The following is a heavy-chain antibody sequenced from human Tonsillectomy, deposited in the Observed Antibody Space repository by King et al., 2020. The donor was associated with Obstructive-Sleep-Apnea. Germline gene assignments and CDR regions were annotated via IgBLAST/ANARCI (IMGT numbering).Heavy chain of an antibody. J-gene: IGHJ6*02. D-gene: IGHD3-22*01. CDR3: ARIMDYYDSSGYYHPYYGMDV. Sequence: VQLVQSGAEVKKPGSSVTVSCKASGGTFSSYAISWVRQAPGQGLEWMGGIIPILGIANYAQKFQGRVTITADKSTSTAYMELSSLRSEDTAVYYCARIMDYYDSSGYYHPYYGMDVWGQGTTVTVSS. CDR1: GGTFSSYA. V-gene: IGHV1-69*10. CDR2: IIPILGIA.